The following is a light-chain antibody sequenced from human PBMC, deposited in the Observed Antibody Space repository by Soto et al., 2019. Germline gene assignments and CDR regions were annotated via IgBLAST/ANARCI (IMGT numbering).Light chain of an antibody. J-gene: IGKJ1*01. CDR2: GAS. CDR3: QQSYTTPWT. CDR1: QSITTY. Sequence: DIQVTQSPSSLSASVRDRVTITCRASQSITTYLNWYQQKPGKAPKLLIYGASSLESGVPSRFSGSGSGTDFTLTVSSLQPGDFATYYCQQSYTTPWTFGQGTKVEIK. V-gene: IGKV1-39*01.